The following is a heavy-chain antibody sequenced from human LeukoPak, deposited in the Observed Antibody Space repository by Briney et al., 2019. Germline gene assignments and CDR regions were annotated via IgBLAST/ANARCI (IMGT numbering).Heavy chain of an antibody. CDR2: FDPEDGET. V-gene: IGHV1-24*01. CDR3: ATGAPGRFQTYYHYYMDV. D-gene: IGHD3-3*01. J-gene: IGHJ6*03. Sequence: ASVKVSCKVSGYTLTELSMHWVRQAPGKGLEWMGGFDPEDGETIYAQKFQGRVTMTEDTSTDTAYMELSSLRSEDTAVYYCATGAPGRFQTYYHYYMDVWGKGTTVTVSS. CDR1: GYTLTELS.